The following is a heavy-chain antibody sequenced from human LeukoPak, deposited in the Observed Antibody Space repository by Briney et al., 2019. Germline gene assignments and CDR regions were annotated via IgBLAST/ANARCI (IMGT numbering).Heavy chain of an antibody. J-gene: IGHJ3*02. CDR3: ARGVFSGVDTTMVDAFEI. CDR1: GGSISSGDYS. CDR2: IYYSGST. Sequence: PSQTLSLTCTVSGGSISSGDYSWSWIRQPPGKGLERIGSIYYSGSTDYKPTLKSRSTISVETAKKQFSLKLSSVAAADTAVYFCARGVFSGVDTTMVDAFEICGQGETGTVSS. D-gene: IGHD5-18*01. V-gene: IGHV4-30-4*01.